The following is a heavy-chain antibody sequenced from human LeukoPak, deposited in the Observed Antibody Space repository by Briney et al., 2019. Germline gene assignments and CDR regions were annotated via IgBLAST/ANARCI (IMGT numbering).Heavy chain of an antibody. CDR1: GGSITNYY. V-gene: IGHV4-59*01. CDR3: ARALRARITGTTASVYGMDV. D-gene: IGHD1-20*01. Sequence: SETLSLTCTVSGGSITNYYWSWIRQPPGQGLEWIGYIHYSGSTNYNPSLKSRVTISVDTSKNQFSLKLSSVTAADTAVYYCARALRARITGTTASVYGMDVWGQGTTVTVSS. J-gene: IGHJ6*02. CDR2: IHYSGST.